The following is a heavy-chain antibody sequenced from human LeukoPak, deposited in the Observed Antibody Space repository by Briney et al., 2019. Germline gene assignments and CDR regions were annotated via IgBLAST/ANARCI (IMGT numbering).Heavy chain of an antibody. J-gene: IGHJ4*02. CDR1: GFTFSSYG. CDR3: ARVRTITIFGVVTPYCYFDY. D-gene: IGHD3-3*01. V-gene: IGHV3-23*01. CDR2: ISGSGGST. Sequence: GGSLRLSCAASGFTFSSYGMSWVRQAPGKGLEWVSAISGSGGSTYYADSVKGRFTISRDNSKNTLYLQMNSLRAEDPAVYYCARVRTITIFGVVTPYCYFDYWGQGTLVTVSS.